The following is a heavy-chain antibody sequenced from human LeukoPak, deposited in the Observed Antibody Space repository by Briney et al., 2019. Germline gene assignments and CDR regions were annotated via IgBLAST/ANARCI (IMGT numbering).Heavy chain of an antibody. Sequence: SETLSLTCTVSGGSISSYYWSWIRQPPGKGLESIGYIYYSGSTNYNPSLKSRVTISVDTSKNQISLKLSSVTAADTAVYYCARRGYSSSWYYFDYWGQGTLVTVSS. D-gene: IGHD6-13*01. V-gene: IGHV4-59*08. CDR1: GGSISSYY. CDR2: IYYSGST. J-gene: IGHJ4*02. CDR3: ARRGYSSSWYYFDY.